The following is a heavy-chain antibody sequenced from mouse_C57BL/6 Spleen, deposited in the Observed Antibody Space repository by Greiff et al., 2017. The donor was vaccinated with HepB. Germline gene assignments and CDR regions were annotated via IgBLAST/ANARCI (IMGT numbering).Heavy chain of an antibody. V-gene: IGHV1-20*01. J-gene: IGHJ2*01. CDR2: INPYNGDT. CDR1: GYSFTGYF. D-gene: IGHD2-5*01. CDR3: ARSYSRGFFDY. Sequence: VQLKESGPELVKPGDSVKISCKASGYSFTGYFMNWVMQSHGKSLEWIGRINPYNGDTFYNQKFKGKATLTVDKSSSTAHMELRSLTSEDSAVYDCARSYSRGFFDYWGQGTTLTVSS.